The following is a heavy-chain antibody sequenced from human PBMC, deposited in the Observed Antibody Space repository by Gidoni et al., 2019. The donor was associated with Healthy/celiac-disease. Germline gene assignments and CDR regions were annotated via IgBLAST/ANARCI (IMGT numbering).Heavy chain of an antibody. J-gene: IGHJ5*02. CDR1: GYTFTSYV. Sequence: QVQLVQSGAEVKKPGASVKVSCTASGYTFTSYVISWVRQDPGQGLEWMGWISAYNGNTNYAQKLQGRVTMTTDTSTSTAYMELRSLRSDDTAVYYCARAGSSSSLLIWFDPWGQGTLVTVSP. CDR3: ARAGSSSSLLIWFDP. D-gene: IGHD6-6*01. CDR2: ISAYNGNT. V-gene: IGHV1-18*01.